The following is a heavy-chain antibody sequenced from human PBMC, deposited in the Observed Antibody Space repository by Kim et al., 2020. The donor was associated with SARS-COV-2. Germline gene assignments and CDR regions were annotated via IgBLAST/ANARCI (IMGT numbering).Heavy chain of an antibody. CDR3: ARDKGDYGDYGMDV. V-gene: IGHV6-1*01. Sequence: AVSVKRRITINPDTSKNQFSLQLNSVTPEDTAVYYCARDKGDYGDYGMDVWGQGTTVTVSS. D-gene: IGHD4-17*01. J-gene: IGHJ6*02.